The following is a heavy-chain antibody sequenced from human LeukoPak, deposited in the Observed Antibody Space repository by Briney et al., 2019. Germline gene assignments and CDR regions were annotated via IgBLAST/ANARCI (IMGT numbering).Heavy chain of an antibody. Sequence: SGTLSLTCAVSGGSISSSNWWSWVRQPPGKGLEWIGEIYHSGSTNYNPSLKSRVTISVDKSKNQFSLKLSSVTAADTAVYYCARDTVVVVLAAMSYWGQGTLVTVSA. CDR2: IYHSGST. V-gene: IGHV4-4*02. J-gene: IGHJ4*02. D-gene: IGHD2-15*01. CDR1: GGSISSSNW. CDR3: ARDTVVVVLAAMSY.